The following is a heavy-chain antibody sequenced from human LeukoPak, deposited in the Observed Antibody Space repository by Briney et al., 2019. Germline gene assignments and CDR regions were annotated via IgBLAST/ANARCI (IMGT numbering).Heavy chain of an antibody. CDR2: IYPSGST. Sequence: PSETLSLTCTVSGGSMSSYYWSWIRQPAGRGLEWIGRIYPSGSTNYNPSLQSRVTMSVDTSKNQFSLKLSSVSAADTAVYYCARGSQALDYWGQGILVTVSS. J-gene: IGHJ4*02. V-gene: IGHV4-4*07. CDR3: ARGSQALDY. CDR1: GGSMSSYY.